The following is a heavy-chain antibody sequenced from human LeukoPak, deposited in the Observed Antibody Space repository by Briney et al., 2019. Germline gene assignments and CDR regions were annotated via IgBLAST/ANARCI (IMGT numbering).Heavy chain of an antibody. Sequence: SVKVSCKASGGTFSSYTISWERQAPGQGLEWMGRIIPILGIASYAQKFQGRVTITADKSTSTAYMELSSLRSEDTAVYYCASDRKGVAVAGEDFYYYGMDVWGQGTTVTVSS. CDR1: GGTFSSYT. J-gene: IGHJ6*02. V-gene: IGHV1-69*02. CDR2: IIPILGIA. D-gene: IGHD6-19*01. CDR3: ASDRKGVAVAGEDFYYYGMDV.